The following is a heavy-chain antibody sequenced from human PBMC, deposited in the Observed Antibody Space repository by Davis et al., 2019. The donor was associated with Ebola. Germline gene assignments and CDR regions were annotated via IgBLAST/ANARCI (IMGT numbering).Heavy chain of an antibody. CDR1: GGPISSYY. CDR3: ARVGYDFWSGYYSGSWFDP. Sequence: SETLSLTCTVSGGPISSYYWSWIRQPPGKGLEWIGHIYYSGSTNYNPSLKSRVTISVDTSKNQFSLKLSSVTAADTAVYYCARVGYDFWSGYYSGSWFDPWGQGTLVTVSS. V-gene: IGHV4-59*08. D-gene: IGHD3-3*01. J-gene: IGHJ5*02. CDR2: IYYSGST.